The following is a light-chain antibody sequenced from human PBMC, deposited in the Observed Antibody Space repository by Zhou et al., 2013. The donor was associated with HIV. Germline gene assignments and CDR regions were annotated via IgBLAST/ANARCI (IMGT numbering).Light chain of an antibody. CDR3: QQYGSSQYT. J-gene: IGKJ2*01. Sequence: EIVLTQSPGTLSLSPGERATLSCRASQSVTSNYLAWYQQKSGQAPRLLIYGASSRATGTPDRFSGSGSGTDFTLTISKLEPEDFAVYYCQQYGSSQYTFGQGTKLEIK. V-gene: IGKV3-20*01. CDR1: QSVTSNY. CDR2: GAS.